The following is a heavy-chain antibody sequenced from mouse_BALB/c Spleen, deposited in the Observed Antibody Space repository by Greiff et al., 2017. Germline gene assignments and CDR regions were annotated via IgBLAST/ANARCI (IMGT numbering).Heavy chain of an antibody. V-gene: IGHV1-69*02. CDR2: IDPSDSET. J-gene: IGHJ4*01. Sequence: QVQLQQPGAELVKPGAPVKLSCKASGYTFTSYWMNWVKQRPGRGLEWIGRIDPSDSETHYNQKFKDKATLTVDKSSSTAYIQLSSLTSEDSAVYYCATWGYLYALDYWGQGTSVTVSS. D-gene: IGHD2-2*01. CDR1: GYTFTSYW. CDR3: ATWGYLYALDY.